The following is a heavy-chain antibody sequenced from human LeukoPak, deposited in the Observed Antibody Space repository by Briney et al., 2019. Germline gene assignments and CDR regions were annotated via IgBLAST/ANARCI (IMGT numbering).Heavy chain of an antibody. CDR3: ARDFFNMISEY. Sequence: ASEKVSSKTAGYTFTTNYIHLVRLAPVHALVWMGIINPRGGNTNYAQKFKGRVTMTRDTSTSTVYLELSSLRSEDTAVYYCARDFFNMISEYWGQGTLVTVSS. D-gene: IGHD3/OR15-3a*01. CDR1: GYTFTTNY. CDR2: INPRGGNT. J-gene: IGHJ4*02. V-gene: IGHV1-46*01.